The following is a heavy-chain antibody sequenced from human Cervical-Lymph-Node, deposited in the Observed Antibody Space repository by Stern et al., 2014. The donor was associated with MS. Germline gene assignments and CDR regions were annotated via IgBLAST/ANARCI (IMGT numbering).Heavy chain of an antibody. CDR2: ISHDGSNK. CDR1: GPTFSKSA. J-gene: IGHJ6*02. Sequence: VQLVESGGGVVPPGRSLRLSCADSGPTFSKSAMHWVRQAPGKGLEWVAVISHDGSNKQYGDSVKGRLAISRDNSRNTLSLEIYSLRAEDTAVYYCVRTESFYYYDGMDVWGHGTTVIVSS. V-gene: IGHV3-30*09. CDR3: VRTESFYYYDGMDV.